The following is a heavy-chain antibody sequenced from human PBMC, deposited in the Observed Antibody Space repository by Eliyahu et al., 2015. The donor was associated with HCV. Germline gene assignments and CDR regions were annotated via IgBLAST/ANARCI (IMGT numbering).Heavy chain of an antibody. CDR1: GFTFSDHY. CDR2: TRNKAKSYTT. V-gene: IGHV3-72*01. CDR3: TRDLLSDNIWHPFDY. Sequence: EVQLVESGGGLVQPGGSLRLXCAVSGFTFSDHYMNWARQAPGKGVEWVGRTRNKAKSYTTEYAASVKGRFTISRDDSKNSLYLQMNSLKTEDTAVYYCTRDLLSDNIWHPFDYWGQGALVTVSS. J-gene: IGHJ4*02. D-gene: IGHD2-21*01.